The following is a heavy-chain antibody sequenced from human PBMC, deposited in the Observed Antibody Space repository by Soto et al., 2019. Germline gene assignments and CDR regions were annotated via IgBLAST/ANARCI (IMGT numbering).Heavy chain of an antibody. Sequence: GGSLRLSCSASGFTFSTYAMHWVRQAPGKGLEYVSGIGGDGRSTNYADSVKGRFTISRDNSKTSLYLQMSSLRPEDTAVYFCVKDHGAYTHYYYYYYGLDVWGQGTTVTVSS. V-gene: IGHV3-64D*06. CDR3: VKDHGAYTHYYYYYYGLDV. CDR1: GFTFSTYA. J-gene: IGHJ6*02. CDR2: IGGDGRST. D-gene: IGHD4-17*01.